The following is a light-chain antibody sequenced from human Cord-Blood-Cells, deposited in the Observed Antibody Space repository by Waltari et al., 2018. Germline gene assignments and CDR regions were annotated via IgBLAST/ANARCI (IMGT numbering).Light chain of an antibody. CDR1: SSDVGGYNY. CDR3: SSYTSSSTWV. Sequence: GTSSDVGGYNYVSWYQQHPGKAPKLMIYDVSRRSSGVSNRFSGSKSGNTASLTISGLQAEDEADYYCSSYTSSSTWVFGGGTKLTVL. CDR2: DVS. J-gene: IGLJ3*02. V-gene: IGLV2-14*04.